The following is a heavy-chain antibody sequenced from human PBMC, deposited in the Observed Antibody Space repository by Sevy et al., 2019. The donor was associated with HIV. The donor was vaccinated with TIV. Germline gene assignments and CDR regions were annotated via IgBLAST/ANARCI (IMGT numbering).Heavy chain of an antibody. Sequence: GESLKISCAASGFAFTNYYAMHWVRQAPGKGLEWVALISFDESDKYYADSVKGRFTISRDNFKNTLYLQMNSLTTEETAVYYCARPRANYVDNYFFYAMDVWGQGTPVTVSS. D-gene: IGHD4-17*01. CDR2: ISFDESDK. CDR3: ARPRANYVDNYFFYAMDV. V-gene: IGHV3-30-3*01. J-gene: IGHJ6*02. CDR1: GFAFTNYYA.